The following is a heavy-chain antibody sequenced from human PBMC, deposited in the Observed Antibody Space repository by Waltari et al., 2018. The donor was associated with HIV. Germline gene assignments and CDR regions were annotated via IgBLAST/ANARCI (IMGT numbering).Heavy chain of an antibody. J-gene: IGHJ6*02. Sequence: QVQLVESGGGVVQPGRSLRLSCAASGFTSSSYALHWCRQSPGRGLEWVAIISYDGSNIYYADSVRGRFTISRDNSKNTLYVQMNSLTADDTAVYYCARNYVPNQNYYYYGMDVWGQGSTVTVSS. CDR2: ISYDGSNI. V-gene: IGHV3-30-3*01. D-gene: IGHD3-10*02. CDR3: ARNYVPNQNYYYYGMDV. CDR1: GFTSSSYA.